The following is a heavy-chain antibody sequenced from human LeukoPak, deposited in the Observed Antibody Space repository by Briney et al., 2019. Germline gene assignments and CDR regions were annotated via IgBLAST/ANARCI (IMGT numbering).Heavy chain of an antibody. CDR3: ARDLLNEGNHLDY. J-gene: IGHJ4*02. Sequence: ASVKVSCKASGGTFSSYAISWVRQAPGQGLEWMGGIIPIFGTVNYAQKFQGRVTITADESTSTAYMELSSLRSEDTAVYYCARDLLNEGNHLDYWGQGTLVTVSS. CDR2: IIPIFGTV. D-gene: IGHD4-23*01. CDR1: GGTFSSYA. V-gene: IGHV1-69*13.